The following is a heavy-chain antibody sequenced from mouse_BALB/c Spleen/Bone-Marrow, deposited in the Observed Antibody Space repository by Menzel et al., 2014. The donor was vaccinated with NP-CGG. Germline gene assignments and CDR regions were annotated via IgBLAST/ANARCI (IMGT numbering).Heavy chain of an antibody. Sequence: EVQLQESGTVLARPGASVKMSCTASGYTFTSYWMHWVTQRPGQGLAWIGAIYPGNSDTSYNQKFKGKAKLTAVTSTRTAYMELSSLSNEDSAVYYCTRVYYYGSAWFVYWGEGRLVSVCA. CDR2: IYPGNSDT. CDR3: TRVYYYGSAWFVY. CDR1: GYTFTSYW. V-gene: IGHV1-5*01. D-gene: IGHD1-1*01. J-gene: IGHJ3*01.